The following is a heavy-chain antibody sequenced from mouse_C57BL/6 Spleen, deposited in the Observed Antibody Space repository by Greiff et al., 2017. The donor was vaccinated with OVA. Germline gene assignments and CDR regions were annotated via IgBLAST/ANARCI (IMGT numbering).Heavy chain of an antibody. Sequence: VQLQQPGAELVRPGSSVKLSCKASGYTFASYWMHWVKQRPIQGLEWIGNIDPSDSETHYNQKFKDKATLTVDKSSSTAYMQLSSLTSEDSAVYYCARSENYGSSHDYWGKGTTLTVSS. CDR2: IDPSDSET. CDR3: ARSENYGSSHDY. D-gene: IGHD1-1*01. V-gene: IGHV1-52*01. J-gene: IGHJ2*01. CDR1: GYTFASYW.